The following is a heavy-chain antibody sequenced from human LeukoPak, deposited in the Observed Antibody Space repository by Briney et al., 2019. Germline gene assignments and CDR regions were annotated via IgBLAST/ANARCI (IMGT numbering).Heavy chain of an antibody. Sequence: GGSLRLSCAASGFTFSSYGMSWVRQAPGKGLEWVSAISGSGGSTYYADSVKGRFTISRDNSKNTLYLQMNSLRAEDAAVYYCAKDRSIGTYYTFDSWGQGTLVTVSS. CDR1: GFTFSSYG. CDR3: AKDRSIGTYYTFDS. CDR2: ISGSGGST. J-gene: IGHJ4*02. D-gene: IGHD1-26*01. V-gene: IGHV3-23*01.